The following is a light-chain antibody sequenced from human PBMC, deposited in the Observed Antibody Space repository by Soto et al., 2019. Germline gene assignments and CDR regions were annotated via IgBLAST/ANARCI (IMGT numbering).Light chain of an antibody. CDR3: SSYTSSSTPYV. V-gene: IGLV2-14*01. J-gene: IGLJ1*01. CDR2: EVS. CDR1: SSDVGGYNY. Sequence: QSALTQPASVSGSPGQSITISCTGTSSDVGGYNYVSWYQQRPGKAPKLMIYEVSNRPSGVSNRFSGSKSGHTASLTISGLRAEDEADYYCSSYTSSSTPYVFGTGTKLTVL.